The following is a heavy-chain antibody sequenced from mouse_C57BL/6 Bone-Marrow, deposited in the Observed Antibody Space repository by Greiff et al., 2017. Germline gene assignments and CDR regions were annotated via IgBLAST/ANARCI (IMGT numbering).Heavy chain of an antibody. CDR3: ARHSNQGAMDY. Sequence: QVQLQQSGPELVKPGASVKISCKASGYAFSSSWMNWVKQRPGKGLEWIGRIYPGDGDTNYNGKFKGKATLTADKSSSTAYMQLSSLTSEDSAVYFCARHSNQGAMDYWGQGTSVTVSS. J-gene: IGHJ4*01. CDR1: GYAFSSSW. CDR2: IYPGDGDT. V-gene: IGHV1-82*01. D-gene: IGHD2-5*01.